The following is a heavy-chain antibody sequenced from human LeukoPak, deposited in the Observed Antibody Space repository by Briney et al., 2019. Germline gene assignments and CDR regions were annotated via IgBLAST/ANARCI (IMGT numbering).Heavy chain of an antibody. CDR1: GYTFTSYA. CDR2: INAGNGNT. J-gene: IGHJ5*02. Sequence: ASVTVSCKASGYTFTSYAMHWVRQAPGQRLEWMGWINAGNGNTKYSQKFQGRVTITRDTSASTAYMELSSLRSEDTAVYYCARVWGRGLFDPWGQGTLVTVSS. CDR3: ARVWGRGLFDP. D-gene: IGHD3-16*01. V-gene: IGHV1-3*01.